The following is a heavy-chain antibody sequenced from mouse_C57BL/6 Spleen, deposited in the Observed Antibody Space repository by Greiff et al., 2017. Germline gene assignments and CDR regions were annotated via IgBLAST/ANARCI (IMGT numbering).Heavy chain of an antibody. CDR2: INPNNGGT. CDR3: ARIGYGSFFDY. J-gene: IGHJ2*01. CDR1: GYTCTDYN. Sequence: AQLKQSGPELVKPGASVKIPCRASGYTCTDYNMDWVKQSHGKSLEWIGDINPNNGGTIYNQKFKGKATLTVGKSSSTAYMELRNLTSEDTAVYYCARIGYGSFFDYWGQCTILTVSS. D-gene: IGHD2-10*02. V-gene: IGHV1-18*01.